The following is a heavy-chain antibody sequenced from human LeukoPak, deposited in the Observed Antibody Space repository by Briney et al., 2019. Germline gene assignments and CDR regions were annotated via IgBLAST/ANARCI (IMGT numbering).Heavy chain of an antibody. V-gene: IGHV3-30*18. J-gene: IGHJ3*02. D-gene: IGHD3-22*01. CDR2: ISYDGSNK. CDR3: AKRARDYDSSGYYLDAFDI. Sequence: PGGSLRLSCAASGFTFSSYGMHWVRQAPGKGLEWVAVISYDGSNKYYADSVKGRFTISRDNSKNTLYLQMNSLRAEDTAVYYCAKRARDYDSSGYYLDAFDIWGQGTMVTVSS. CDR1: GFTFSSYG.